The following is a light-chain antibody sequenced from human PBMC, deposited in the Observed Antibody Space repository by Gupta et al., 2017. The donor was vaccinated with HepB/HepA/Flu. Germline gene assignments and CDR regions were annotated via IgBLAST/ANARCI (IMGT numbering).Light chain of an antibody. CDR3: SSYTSSNLVV. V-gene: IGLV2-14*01. CDR2: DVS. CDR1: SSDSWYYNY. J-gene: IGLJ3*02. Sequence: QSALTHPAFGSRSPGQSLPCPSTGTSSDSWYYNYVSWYQQHPGKAPKLIIYDVSNRPSGVSNRFSGSKSGNTASLTISGLQAEDEADYYCSSYTSSNLVVFGGGTKLTVL.